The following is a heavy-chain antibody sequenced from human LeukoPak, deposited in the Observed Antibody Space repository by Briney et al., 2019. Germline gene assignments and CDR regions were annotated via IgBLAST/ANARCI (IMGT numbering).Heavy chain of an antibody. CDR3: AKPPEWLLYQYYYYMDV. CDR1: GFTFSSYA. CDR2: ISGSGGST. D-gene: IGHD3-3*01. J-gene: IGHJ6*03. V-gene: IGHV3-23*01. Sequence: GGSLRLSCAASGFTFSSYAMSWVRQAPGKGLEWVSAISGSGGSTYYADSVKGRFTISRDNSKNTLYLQMNSLRAEDTAVYYCAKPPEWLLYQYYYYMDVWGKGTTVTVSS.